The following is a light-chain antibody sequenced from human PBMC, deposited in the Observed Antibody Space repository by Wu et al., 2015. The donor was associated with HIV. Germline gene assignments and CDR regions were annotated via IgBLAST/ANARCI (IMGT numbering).Light chain of an antibody. CDR1: QNIGNQ. J-gene: IGKJ1*01. V-gene: IGKV1-12*01. Sequence: DIQMNQSPSYLSAAVGDRVVITCRASQNIGNQLAWYQQKSDEVPKLLIYAASYLQPGVPSRFSASGSGTDFTLTIDGLQPEDFTTYFCQQGLAYPNTFGQGTNVEI. CDR2: AAS. CDR3: QQGLAYPNT.